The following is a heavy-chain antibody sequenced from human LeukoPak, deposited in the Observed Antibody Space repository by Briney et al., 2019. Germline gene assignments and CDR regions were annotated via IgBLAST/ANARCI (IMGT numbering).Heavy chain of an antibody. D-gene: IGHD5-24*01. CDR3: ASEILPNDY. CDR1: GFTFSSYA. V-gene: IGHV3-23*01. J-gene: IGHJ4*02. CDR2: ISIGDST. Sequence: SGGSLRLSCAASGFTFSSYAMSWVRQAPGKGLEWVSGISIGDSTFYANSVQGRFTISRDRSKNTLYLQMNSLRVDDTAVYYCASEILPNDYWGQGTLVTVSS.